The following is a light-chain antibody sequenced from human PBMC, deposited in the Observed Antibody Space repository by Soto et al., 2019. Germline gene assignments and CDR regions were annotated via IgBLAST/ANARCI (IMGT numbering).Light chain of an antibody. CDR3: QAWDSTTVV. CDR1: KLGDEY. CDR2: QDS. V-gene: IGLV3-1*01. Sequence: SYELTQPPSVSVSPGQTASITCSGDKLGDEYACWYQQKPGQSPVVVIYQDSKRPSGIPERFSGSNSGNTATLTISGTQAMDEANYYCQAWDSTTVVFGGGTKVTVL. J-gene: IGLJ2*01.